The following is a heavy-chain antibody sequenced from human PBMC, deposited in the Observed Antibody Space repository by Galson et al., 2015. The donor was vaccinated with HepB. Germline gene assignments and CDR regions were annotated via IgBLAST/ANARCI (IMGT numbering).Heavy chain of an antibody. J-gene: IGHJ4*02. CDR1: GFTFSDYY. CDR2: ISHSTLYT. V-gene: IGHV3-11*06. D-gene: IGHD4-17*01. CDR3: ARVADSDYGDHTYFDY. Sequence: SLRLSCAASGFTFSDYYMSWIRQAPGKGLEWLSYISHSTLYTNYADSVKGRFTISRVNAKNSLYLQMNGLRDEDTAVYYCARVADSDYGDHTYFDYRGQGTLVTVSS.